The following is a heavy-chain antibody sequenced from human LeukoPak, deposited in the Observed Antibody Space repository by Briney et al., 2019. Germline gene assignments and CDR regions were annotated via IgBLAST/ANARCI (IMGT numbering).Heavy chain of an antibody. CDR3: ATDQKGAFDF. CDR1: GYTFTDYY. CDR2: VHPEDGEI. J-gene: IGHJ3*01. Sequence: VKISCKVSGYTFTDYYLHWVQQAPGKGLEWLGLVHPEDGEIEYAEGFQGRITITADTSTNTAYMELTSLRCEDTAMYYCATDQKGAFDFWGQGTLVTVSS. V-gene: IGHV1-69-2*01.